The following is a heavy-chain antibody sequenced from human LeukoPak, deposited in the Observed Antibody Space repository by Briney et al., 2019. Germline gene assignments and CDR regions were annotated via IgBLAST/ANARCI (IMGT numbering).Heavy chain of an antibody. V-gene: IGHV1-46*01. CDR1: GYTFTSYY. CDR3: ARQRRSIAVAGGWFDP. CDR2: INPSGGST. Sequence: GASVKVSCKPSGYTFTSYYMHWVRQAPGQGLEWMGIINPSGGSTSYAQKFQGRVTMTRDTSTSTVYMELSSLRTEDTAVYDCARQRRSIAVAGGWFDPWGQGTLVTVSS. D-gene: IGHD6-19*01. J-gene: IGHJ5*02.